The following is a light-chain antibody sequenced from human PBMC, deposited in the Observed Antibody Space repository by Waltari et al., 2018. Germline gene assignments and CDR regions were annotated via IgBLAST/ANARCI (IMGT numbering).Light chain of an antibody. CDR3: QHYNSYSPIT. V-gene: IGKV1-5*03. CDR1: QSISGW. CDR2: KAS. Sequence: DIQMTQSPSTPSASIGDRVTITCRASQSISGWLAWYPQKPGKAPKRLIFKASNSQSRVPSGFSGSGSGTDFTLTISSLQPDDFATYYCQHYNSYSPITFGQGTRLEIK. J-gene: IGKJ5*01.